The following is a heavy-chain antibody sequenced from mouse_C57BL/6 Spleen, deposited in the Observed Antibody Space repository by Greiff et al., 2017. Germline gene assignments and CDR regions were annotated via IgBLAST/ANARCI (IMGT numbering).Heavy chain of an antibody. V-gene: IGHV1-82*01. CDR3: ARGSTSYYFDY. D-gene: IGHD6-1*01. CDR1: GYAFSSSW. Sequence: QVQLQQSGPELVKPGASVKISCKASGYAFSSSWMNWVKQRPGKGLEWIGRIYPGDGDTNYNGKFKGKATLTADKSSSTAYMQLSSLTSGDSAVDFCARGSTSYYFDYWGQGTTLTVSS. CDR2: IYPGDGDT. J-gene: IGHJ2*01.